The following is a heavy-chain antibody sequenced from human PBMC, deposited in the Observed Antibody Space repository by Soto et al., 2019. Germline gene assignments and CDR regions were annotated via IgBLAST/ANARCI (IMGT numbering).Heavy chain of an antibody. V-gene: IGHV3-33*01. CDR3: ARVSVPPPTFDY. CDR2: IWYDGSNK. D-gene: IGHD2-2*01. CDR1: GFTFSSYG. Sequence: SLRLSCAASGFTFSSYGMHWVRQAPGKGLEWVAVIWYDGSNKYYADSVKGRFTISRDNSKNTLYLQMNSLRAEDTAVYYCARVSVPPPTFDYWGQGTLVTVSS. J-gene: IGHJ4*02.